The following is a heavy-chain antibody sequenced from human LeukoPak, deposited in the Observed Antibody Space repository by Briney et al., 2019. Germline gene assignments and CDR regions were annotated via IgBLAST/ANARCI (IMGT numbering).Heavy chain of an antibody. Sequence: PSETLSLTCTVSGGSISNYYWSWIRQPPGKGLEWIGYIYYSGSTNYNPFLKSRVTISVDTSKNQFSLKLSSVTAADTAVYYCARAPDYVWGSYRPKAKRGFDYWGQGTLVTVSS. J-gene: IGHJ4*02. CDR2: IYYSGST. D-gene: IGHD3-16*02. CDR1: GGSISNYY. CDR3: ARAPDYVWGSYRPKAKRGFDY. V-gene: IGHV4-59*12.